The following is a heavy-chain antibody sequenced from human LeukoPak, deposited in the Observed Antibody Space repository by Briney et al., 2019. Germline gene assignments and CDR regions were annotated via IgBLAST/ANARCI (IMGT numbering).Heavy chain of an antibody. D-gene: IGHD5-18*01. Sequence: PSETLSLTCAVYGGSFSGYYWSWIRQPPGKGLEWIGEINHSGSTNYNPSLKSRVTISVDTSKNQFSLKLSSVTAADTAVYYCARAAPMIQLVYWGQGTLVTVSS. J-gene: IGHJ4*02. CDR2: INHSGST. CDR1: GGSFSGYY. CDR3: ARAAPMIQLVY. V-gene: IGHV4-34*01.